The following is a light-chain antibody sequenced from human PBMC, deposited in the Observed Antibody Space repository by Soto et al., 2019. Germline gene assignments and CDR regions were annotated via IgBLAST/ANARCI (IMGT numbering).Light chain of an antibody. V-gene: IGKV3-15*01. J-gene: IGKJ1*01. Sequence: EIVMTQSPATLSVSPGERATLSCRASQSVSRNLAWYQQKPGQAPRLLIYGASTRATGIPARFSGSGSGTEFTLPIIRLQSEDFAVYSSQRNNHFLPGTFGQGTKLEIK. CDR1: QSVSRN. CDR3: QRNNHFLPGT. CDR2: GAS.